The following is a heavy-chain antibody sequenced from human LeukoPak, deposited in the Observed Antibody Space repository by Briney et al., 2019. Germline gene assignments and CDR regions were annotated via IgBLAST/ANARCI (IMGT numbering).Heavy chain of an antibody. CDR2: ISSSGSTI. CDR1: GFTFSSYE. CDR3: ERDQWRGSYSFDY. Sequence: GGSLRLSCAASGFTFSSYEMNWVRQAPGKGLEWVSYISSSGSTIYYADSVKGRFTISRDNAKNSLYLQMNRLRAEDTAAYYCERDQWRGSYSFDYWGQGTLVSVSS. D-gene: IGHD1-26*01. J-gene: IGHJ4*02. V-gene: IGHV3-48*03.